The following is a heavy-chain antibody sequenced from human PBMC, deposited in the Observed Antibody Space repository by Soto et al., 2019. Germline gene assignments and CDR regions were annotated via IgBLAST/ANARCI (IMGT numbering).Heavy chain of an antibody. CDR3: ARQYSSSWHDWYFDL. CDR2: IYHSGST. Sequence: QVQLQESGPGLVKPSGTLSLTCAVSGGSISSSNWWSWVRQPPGKGLEWIGEIYHSGSTNYNPSLKSQVTLSVDKSKNQFSLKLSSVTAADTAVYYCARQYSSSWHDWYFDLWGRGTLVTVSS. J-gene: IGHJ2*01. CDR1: GGSISSSNW. V-gene: IGHV4-4*02. D-gene: IGHD6-13*01.